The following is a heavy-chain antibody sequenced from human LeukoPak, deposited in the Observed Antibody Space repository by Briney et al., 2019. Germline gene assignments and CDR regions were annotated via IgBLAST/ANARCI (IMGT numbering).Heavy chain of an antibody. CDR2: ISYDGSNK. V-gene: IGHV3-30*18. D-gene: IGHD2-2*01. CDR3: AKDRGYCSSTSCYAGEFDY. CDR1: GFTFSSYG. Sequence: GRSLRLSCAASGFTFSSYGMHWVRQAPGKGLEWVAVISYDGSNKYYADSVKGRFTISRDNSKNTLYLQMNSLRAEDTAVYYCAKDRGYCSSTSCYAGEFDYWGQGTLVTVSS. J-gene: IGHJ4*02.